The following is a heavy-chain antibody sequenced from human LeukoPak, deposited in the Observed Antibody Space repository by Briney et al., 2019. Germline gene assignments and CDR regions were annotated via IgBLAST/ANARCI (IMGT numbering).Heavy chain of an antibody. V-gene: IGHV3-72*01. J-gene: IGHJ4*02. D-gene: IGHD5-18*01. CDR3: ARDLYSHNLDAEY. CDR1: GFTFSDHY. CDR2: TRNKANSYTT. Sequence: GGSLRLSCAASGFTFSDHYMDWVRQAPGKGLEWVGRTRNKANSYTTEYAASVNGRFTVSRDDSKNSLYLQMNSLKTEDTAVYYCARDLYSHNLDAEYWGQGTLVTVSS.